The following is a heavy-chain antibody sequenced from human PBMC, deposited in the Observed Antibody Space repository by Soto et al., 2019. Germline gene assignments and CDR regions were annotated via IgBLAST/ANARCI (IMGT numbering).Heavy chain of an antibody. J-gene: IGHJ3*02. CDR3: TTDSTGKDAFDI. CDR1: AFTFSNAW. V-gene: IGHV3-15*01. D-gene: IGHD2-8*02. CDR2: IKSKTDGGTT. Sequence: GGSLRLSCAASAFTFSNAWMSWVRQAPGKGLEWVGRIKSKTDGGTTDYTAPVKGRFTISRDDSKYSLYLQMNSLKTEDTAVYSCTTDSTGKDAFDIWDQETMVTVSS.